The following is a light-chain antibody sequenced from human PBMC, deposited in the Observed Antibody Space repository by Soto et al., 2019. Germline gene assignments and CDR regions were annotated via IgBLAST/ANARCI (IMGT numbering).Light chain of an antibody. V-gene: IGKV3-20*01. Sequence: VLTQSPSTLSLSPGERATLSCRASQSVSGTYLAWFQQRPGQAPRLLIYGASSRATGIPDRFSGSGSGTDFTLTISRLEPEDFAVYYCQQYGSSLLTFGAGTKVDIK. J-gene: IGKJ4*01. CDR3: QQYGSSLLT. CDR1: QSVSGTY. CDR2: GAS.